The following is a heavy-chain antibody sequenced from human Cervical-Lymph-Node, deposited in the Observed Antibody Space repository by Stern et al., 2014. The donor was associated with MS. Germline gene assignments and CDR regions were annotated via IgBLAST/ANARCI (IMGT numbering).Heavy chain of an antibody. CDR3: ARQTTAWASDV. J-gene: IGHJ4*02. Sequence: VQLVQSGAELIRPGESLKISCKGSGFKFSIYWIAWVRQMPGKGLVWMGIIYPGDSEPRYSPSFQGQVTMSADKSTSTAYLQWSSLNASDTAMYFCARQTTAWASDVWGQGTLVTVSS. D-gene: IGHD1-14*01. CDR1: GFKFSIYW. CDR2: IYPGDSEP. V-gene: IGHV5-51*01.